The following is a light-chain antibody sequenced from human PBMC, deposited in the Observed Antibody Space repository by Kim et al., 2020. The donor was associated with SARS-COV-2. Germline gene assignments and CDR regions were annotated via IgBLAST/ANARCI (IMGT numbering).Light chain of an antibody. CDR2: GKN. J-gene: IGLJ2*01. Sequence: VALGQTVCTTCHGDSLRSYFATWYHQRPGQAPILFISGKNNRPSVIPDRFSGSSSGNPASLTITGTQAGDESDYYCNSRDSNDNVVFGGGTQLTVL. V-gene: IGLV3-19*01. CDR1: SLRSYF. CDR3: NSRDSNDNVV.